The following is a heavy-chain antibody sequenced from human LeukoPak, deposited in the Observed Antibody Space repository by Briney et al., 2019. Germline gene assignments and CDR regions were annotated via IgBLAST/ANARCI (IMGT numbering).Heavy chain of an antibody. J-gene: IGHJ6*02. CDR3: ARMAYSSGWFYGMDV. V-gene: IGHV4-59*01. D-gene: IGHD6-19*01. Sequence: SETLSLTCTVSGGSISSYYWSWIRQPPGKGLEGIGYIYYSGSTNYNPSLKSRVTISVDTSKNQFSLKLSSVTAADTAVYYCARMAYSSGWFYGMDVWGQGTTVTVSS. CDR2: IYYSGST. CDR1: GGSISSYY.